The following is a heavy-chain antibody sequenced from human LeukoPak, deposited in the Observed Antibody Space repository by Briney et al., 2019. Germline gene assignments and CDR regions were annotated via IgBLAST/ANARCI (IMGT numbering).Heavy chain of an antibody. CDR1: VFPFSSYG. V-gene: IGHV3-33*01. D-gene: IGHD3-10*01. J-gene: IGHJ3*02. Sequence: PGGSLRLSCAASVFPFSSYGMHWVRQAPGKGLEWVALICYDGSNLYYADSVKGRFTISKDSSKNMLYLHMNTLRAEDTAVYYCARDKNYYGSGSPSLDAFDIWGQGTMVTVSS. CDR3: ARDKNYYGSGSPSLDAFDI. CDR2: ICYDGSNL.